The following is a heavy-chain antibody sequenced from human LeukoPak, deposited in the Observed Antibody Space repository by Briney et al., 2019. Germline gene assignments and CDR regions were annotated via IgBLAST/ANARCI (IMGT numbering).Heavy chain of an antibody. D-gene: IGHD3-22*01. CDR3: ARGYYYHTSGYWGIDY. CDR1: GFTFSESG. V-gene: IGHV3-33*01. CDR2: IWYDGGNK. Sequence: PGGSLRLSCAASGFTFSESGMHWVRQAPGKGLEWVALIWYDGGNKYYADSVMGRYTISRDNSKNTLYLQMNSLRAEDTAVYYCARGYYYHTSGYWGIDYWGQGTLVTVSS. J-gene: IGHJ4*02.